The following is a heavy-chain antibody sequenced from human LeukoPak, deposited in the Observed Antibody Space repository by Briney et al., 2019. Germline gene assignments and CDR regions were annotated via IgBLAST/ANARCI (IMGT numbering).Heavy chain of an antibody. D-gene: IGHD6-13*01. Sequence: GGALRLSCVASGFTFSSYSMNWVRQAPGKGLEWVSYISSSSSTIYYADSVKGRFTISRDNAKNSLYLQMNSLRAEDTAVYYCARGSGGIALNWGQGTLVTVSS. J-gene: IGHJ4*02. CDR1: GFTFSSYS. CDR3: ARGSGGIALN. V-gene: IGHV3-48*01. CDR2: ISSSSSTI.